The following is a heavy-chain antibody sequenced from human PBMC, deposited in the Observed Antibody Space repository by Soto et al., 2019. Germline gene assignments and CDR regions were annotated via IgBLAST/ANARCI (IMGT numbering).Heavy chain of an antibody. D-gene: IGHD3-3*01. CDR1: GFTVSTSY. CDR3: ARSPYYDYPFDP. J-gene: IGHJ5*02. Sequence: GESLRLSCAASGFTVSTSYMHWVRQAPGKALEWVSVLYSGGNTYYADSVKGRFTISRDHSKNTLYLQMNSLRAEDTAMYYCARSPYYDYPFDPWGQGTLVTVSS. CDR2: LYSGGNT. V-gene: IGHV3-53*01.